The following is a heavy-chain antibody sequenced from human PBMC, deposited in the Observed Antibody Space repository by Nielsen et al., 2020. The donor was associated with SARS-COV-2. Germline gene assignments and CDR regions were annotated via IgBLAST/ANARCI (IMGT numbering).Heavy chain of an antibody. Sequence: ASVKVSCKASGYTFTSYDINWVRQAPGQGLEWMGWINPNSGGTNYAQKFQGRVTMTRDTSISTAYMELSRLRSDDTAVYYCARGAVAAHPYNWFDPWGQGTLVTVSS. CDR1: GYTFTSYD. J-gene: IGHJ5*02. V-gene: IGHV1-2*02. D-gene: IGHD2-15*01. CDR2: INPNSGGT. CDR3: ARGAVAAHPYNWFDP.